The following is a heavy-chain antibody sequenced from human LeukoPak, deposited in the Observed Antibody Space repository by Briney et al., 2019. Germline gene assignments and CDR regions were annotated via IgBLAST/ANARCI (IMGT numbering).Heavy chain of an antibody. V-gene: IGHV3-72*01. Sequence: GGSLRLSCAASGFTFSDHYMDWVHQAPGKGLEWVGRTRNKANSYTTEYAASVKGRFTISRDDSKNSLYLQMNSLKTEDTAVYYCAREKRYDSSGYYYGAFDYWGQGTLVTVSS. J-gene: IGHJ4*02. CDR2: TRNKANSYTT. CDR1: GFTFSDHY. D-gene: IGHD3-22*01. CDR3: AREKRYDSSGYYYGAFDY.